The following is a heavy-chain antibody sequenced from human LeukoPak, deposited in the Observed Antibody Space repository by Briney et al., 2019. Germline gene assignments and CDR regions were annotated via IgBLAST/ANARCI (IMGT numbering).Heavy chain of an antibody. CDR3: TTGFHPLYYYGSGTNDY. V-gene: IGHV3-15*01. Sequence: PGGSLRLSCAASGFTFDDYGMSWVRQAPGKGLEWVGRIKSKTDGGTTDYAAPVKGRFTISRDDSKNTLYLQMNSLKTEDTAVYYCTTGFHPLYYYGSGTNDYWGQGTLVTVSS. CDR1: GFTFDDYG. CDR2: IKSKTDGGTT. D-gene: IGHD3-10*01. J-gene: IGHJ4*02.